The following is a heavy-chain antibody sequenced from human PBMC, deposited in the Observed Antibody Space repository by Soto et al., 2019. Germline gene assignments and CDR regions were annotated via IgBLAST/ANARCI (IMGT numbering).Heavy chain of an antibody. D-gene: IGHD6-13*01. CDR2: IYYSGST. V-gene: IGHV4-39*01. J-gene: IGHJ3*02. Sequence: QLQLQESGPGLVKPSETLSLTCTVSGGSISSSSYYWGWIRQPPGKGLEWIGSIYYSGSTYYNPSLKSRVTISVDTSKNQFSLKLSSVTAADTAVYYCATEGQMAPSIAAAGSGWDGAFDIWGQGTMVTVSS. CDR1: GGSISSSSYY. CDR3: ATEGQMAPSIAAAGSGWDGAFDI.